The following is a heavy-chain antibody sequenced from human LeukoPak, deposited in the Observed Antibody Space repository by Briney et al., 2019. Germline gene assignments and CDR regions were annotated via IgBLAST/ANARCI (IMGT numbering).Heavy chain of an antibody. D-gene: IGHD3-10*01. CDR3: ARGRYYYGSGSYRYNWFDP. CDR2: INHSGST. V-gene: IGHV4-34*01. CDR1: GGSFSGYY. Sequence: PSETLSLTCAVYGGSFSGYYWRWIRQPPGKGLEWIGEINHSGSTNYNPSLKSRVTISVDTSKNQFSLKLSSVTAADTAVYYCARGRYYYGSGSYRYNWFDPWGQGTLVTVSS. J-gene: IGHJ5*02.